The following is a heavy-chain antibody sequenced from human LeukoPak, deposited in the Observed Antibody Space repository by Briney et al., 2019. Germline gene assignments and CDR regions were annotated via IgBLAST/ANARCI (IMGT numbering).Heavy chain of an antibody. CDR1: GVSLNSYY. J-gene: IGHJ6*03. Sequence: SETLSLTCTVSGVSLNSYYWSWIRRPPGKGLEWIGYIYYSGSTHYNPSLKSRVTISVDTSKNQFSLKLSSVTAADTAVYYCARDFLGAYYYMDVWGKGTTVTVSS. CDR3: ARDFLGAYYYMDV. D-gene: IGHD2/OR15-2a*01. CDR2: IYYSGST. V-gene: IGHV4-59*01.